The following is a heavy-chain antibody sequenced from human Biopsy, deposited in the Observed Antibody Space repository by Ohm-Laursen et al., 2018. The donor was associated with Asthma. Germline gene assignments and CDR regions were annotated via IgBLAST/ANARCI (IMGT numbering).Heavy chain of an antibody. J-gene: IGHJ4*02. CDR3: AKNNDQQLTY. CDR1: GFAFGKYG. V-gene: IGHV3-30*18. D-gene: IGHD6-13*01. CDR2: ITHDGSRM. Sequence: SLRLSCAASGFAFGKYGMYWARQSPGNGLQLVAVITHDGSRMYYADSVRRRFTISRDNSRNTLYLEMSSLRVDDTAVYYCAKNNDQQLTYWGRGTLVTVSS.